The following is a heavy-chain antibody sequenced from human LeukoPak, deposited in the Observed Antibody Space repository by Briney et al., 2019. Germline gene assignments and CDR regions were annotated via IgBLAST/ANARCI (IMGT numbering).Heavy chain of an antibody. V-gene: IGHV1-2*06. J-gene: IGHJ6*03. CDR1: GYSFSGHY. Sequence: ASVKVSCKASGYSFSGHYIHWVRQAPGQGLEWMGQINPNSAASHYAQKFQDRVTMTSDTSINMAYMELRSLRSDDTAVYYCARDTIFGVVSPPFMDVWGKGTTVTVSS. CDR2: INPNSAAS. CDR3: ARDTIFGVVSPPFMDV. D-gene: IGHD3-3*01.